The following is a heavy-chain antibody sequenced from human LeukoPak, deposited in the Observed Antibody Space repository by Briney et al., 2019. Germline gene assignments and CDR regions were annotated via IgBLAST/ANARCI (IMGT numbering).Heavy chain of an antibody. V-gene: IGHV3-30*02. CDR3: AKDNIDYGDIS. J-gene: IGHJ4*02. Sequence: GGSLTLSCSASAFTFSSYNMNWVGQAPGHGLEWVAFIRYDGSNKYYADSVQGRFTISRDNSKNTLYLQMNSLRAEDTAVYYCAKDNIDYGDISWGQGTLVTVSS. CDR2: IRYDGSNK. CDR1: AFTFSSYN. D-gene: IGHD4-17*01.